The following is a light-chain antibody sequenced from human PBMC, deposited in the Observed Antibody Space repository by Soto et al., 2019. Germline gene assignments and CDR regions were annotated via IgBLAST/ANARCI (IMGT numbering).Light chain of an antibody. CDR3: QQRSNWLT. CDR2: DAS. V-gene: IGKV3-11*01. CDR1: QSVSSY. J-gene: IGKJ4*01. Sequence: EIVLTQSPATLSLSPGERATLSCRASQSVSSYLAWYQQKPGQAPRLLIYDASNRATGIPARFSGSGSGTDXTXXXXXXXPEDFAVYYCQQRSNWLTFGGGTKVEXK.